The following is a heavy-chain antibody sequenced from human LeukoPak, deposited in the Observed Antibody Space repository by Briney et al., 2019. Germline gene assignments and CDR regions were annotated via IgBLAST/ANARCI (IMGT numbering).Heavy chain of an antibody. CDR3: ARARNQLRYFDNFDY. D-gene: IGHD3-9*01. J-gene: IGHJ4*02. CDR1: GYTFTSYG. V-gene: IGHV1-18*01. Sequence: ASVKVSCKASGYTFTSYGISWVRQAPGQGLEWMGWISAYNGNTNYAQKLQGRVTMTTDTSTSTAYMELRSLRSDDTAVYYCARARNQLRYFDNFDYWGQGALVTVSS. CDR2: ISAYNGNT.